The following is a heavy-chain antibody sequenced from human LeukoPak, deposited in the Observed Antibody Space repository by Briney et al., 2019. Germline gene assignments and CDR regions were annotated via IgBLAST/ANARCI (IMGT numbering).Heavy chain of an antibody. CDR1: GYTFTSYD. J-gene: IGHJ6*02. V-gene: IGHV1-8*01. D-gene: IGHD6-19*01. Sequence: ASVKVSCKASGYTFTSYDINWVRQATGQGLEWMGWMNPNSGNTGYAQKFQGRVTMTRNTSISTAYMELSSLRSEDTAVYYCARVKAVAGTLSYYYYGMDVWGQGTTVTVSS. CDR3: ARVKAVAGTLSYYYYGMDV. CDR2: MNPNSGNT.